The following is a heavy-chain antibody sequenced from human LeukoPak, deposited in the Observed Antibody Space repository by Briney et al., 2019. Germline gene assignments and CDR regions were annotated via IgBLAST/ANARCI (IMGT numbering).Heavy chain of an antibody. V-gene: IGHV1-2*02. CDR1: GYTFTGYY. CDR2: INPNSGGT. CDR3: ARDRGVLLWFGELFDY. Sequence: ASVKVSRKASGYTFTGYYMHWVRQAPGQGLEWMGWINPNSGGTNYAQKFQGRVTMTRDTSISTAYMELSRLRSDDTAVYYCARDRGVLLWFGELFDYWGQGTLVTVSS. J-gene: IGHJ4*02. D-gene: IGHD3-10*01.